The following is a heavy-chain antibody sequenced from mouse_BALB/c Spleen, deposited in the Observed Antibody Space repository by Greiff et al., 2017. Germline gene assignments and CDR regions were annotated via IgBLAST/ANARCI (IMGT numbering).Heavy chain of an antibody. CDR1: GFSLSRYS. CDR2: IWGGGST. CDR3: AREGYGYEGAMDY. Sequence: VKVVESGPGLVAPSQSLSITCTVSGFSLSRYSVHWVRQPPGKGLEWLGMIWGGGSTDYNSALKSRLSISKDNSKSQVFLKMNSLQTDDTAMYYCAREGYGYEGAMDYWGQGTSVTVSS. V-gene: IGHV2-6-4*01. J-gene: IGHJ4*01. D-gene: IGHD2-2*01.